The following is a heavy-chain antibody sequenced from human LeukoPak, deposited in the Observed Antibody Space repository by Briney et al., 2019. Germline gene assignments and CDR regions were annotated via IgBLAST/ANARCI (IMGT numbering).Heavy chain of an antibody. CDR1: GFTFSSYA. CDR2: ISGSGGST. V-gene: IGHV3-23*01. Sequence: PGGSLRLSCAASGFTFSSYAMSWVRQAPGKGLEWFSAISGSGGSTYYADSVKGRFTISRDNSKNTLYLQMNSLRAEDTAVYYCAKAVGEVGYHFDYWGQGTLVTVSS. J-gene: IGHJ4*02. CDR3: AKAVGEVGYHFDY. D-gene: IGHD3-10*01.